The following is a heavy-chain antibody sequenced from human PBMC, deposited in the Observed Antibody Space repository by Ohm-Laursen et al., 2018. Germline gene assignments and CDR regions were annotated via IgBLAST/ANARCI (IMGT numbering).Heavy chain of an antibody. CDR3: ARDVTVGRTDY. CDR1: GGSISSNY. D-gene: IGHD4-17*01. Sequence: TLSLTCAVSGGSISSNYWSWIRQPPGKGLEWIGYIYYGGTTNYNPSLKSRVTISLDTSKNQFSLNLSSVTAADTAVYYCARDVTVGRTDYWGQGTLVTVSS. CDR2: IYYGGTT. V-gene: IGHV4-59*01. J-gene: IGHJ4*02.